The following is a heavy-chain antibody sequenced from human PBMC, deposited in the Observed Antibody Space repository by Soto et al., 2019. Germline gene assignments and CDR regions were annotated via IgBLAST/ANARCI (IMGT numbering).Heavy chain of an antibody. V-gene: IGHV4-34*01. CDR1: GGSFSGYY. CDR3: ARGFKRAAAGTHKAEFYYYYGMDG. J-gene: IGHJ6*02. D-gene: IGHD6-13*01. Sequence: QVQLQQWGAGLLKPSETLSLTCAVYGGSFSGYYWSWIRQPPGKGLEWIGEINHSGSTNYNPSLKSRVTISVDTSKNQFSLKMSSVTAADTAVYYCARGFKRAAAGTHKAEFYYYYGMDGWGQGTTVTVSS. CDR2: INHSGST.